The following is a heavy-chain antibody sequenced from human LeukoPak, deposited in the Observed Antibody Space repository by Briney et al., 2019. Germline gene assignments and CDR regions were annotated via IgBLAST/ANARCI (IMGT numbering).Heavy chain of an antibody. D-gene: IGHD3-22*01. Sequence: PGRSLRLSCAASGXTFSSYGMHWVRQAPGKGLEWVAVIWYDGSNKYYADSVKGRFTISRDNSKNTLYLQMNSLRAEDTAVYYCARDSGPHYYDSSGYSPWGQGTLVTVSS. CDR3: ARDSGPHYYDSSGYSP. V-gene: IGHV3-33*01. J-gene: IGHJ5*02. CDR1: GXTFSSYG. CDR2: IWYDGSNK.